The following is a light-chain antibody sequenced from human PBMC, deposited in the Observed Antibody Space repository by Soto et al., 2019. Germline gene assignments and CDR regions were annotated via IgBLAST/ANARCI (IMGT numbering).Light chain of an antibody. CDR2: GSS. V-gene: IGKV3-20*01. Sequence: EIVLTQSPGTLSLSPGERATISCRASQRVSSRYFAWFQQRPGQVPRLLIFGSSSRAPGIPDRFSGSGSGTDFTLTISRLEPEDFVVYYCQQYYHSPRTFGQKTQVEIK. CDR3: QQYYHSPRT. CDR1: QRVSSRY. J-gene: IGKJ1*01.